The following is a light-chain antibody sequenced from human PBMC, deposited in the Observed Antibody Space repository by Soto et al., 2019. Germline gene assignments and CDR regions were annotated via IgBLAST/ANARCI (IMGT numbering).Light chain of an antibody. V-gene: IGKV1-5*01. CDR3: QHYNTYSTWT. J-gene: IGKJ1*01. CDR1: QSISSW. CDR2: DAS. Sequence: IQMTHSPSTLSASVGYRLTITCRASQSISSWLSWYQQKPAKAPKLLXYDASSLQSGVPSRFSGSGSGTEFTLTISGLQPDDFATYYCQHYNTYSTWTFGQGTKVDIK.